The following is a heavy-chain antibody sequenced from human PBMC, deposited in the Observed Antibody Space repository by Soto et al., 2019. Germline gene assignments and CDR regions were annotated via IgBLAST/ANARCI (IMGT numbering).Heavy chain of an antibody. D-gene: IGHD4-4*01. CDR2: ISYDGSNK. CDR3: ARGSQAQYYFDY. Sequence: QVQLVESGGGVVQPGRSLRLSCAASGFTFSSYAMHWVRQAPGKGLEWVAVISYDGSNKYYADSVKGRFTISRDNSKNPLYLQMTSLRAEDTAVYYCARGSQAQYYFDYWGQGTLVTVSS. J-gene: IGHJ4*02. V-gene: IGHV3-30-3*01. CDR1: GFTFSSYA.